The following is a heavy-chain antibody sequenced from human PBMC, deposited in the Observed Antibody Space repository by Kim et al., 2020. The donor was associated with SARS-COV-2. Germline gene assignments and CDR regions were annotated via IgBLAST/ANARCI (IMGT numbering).Heavy chain of an antibody. V-gene: IGHV3-30*01. J-gene: IGHJ6*02. CDR3: ARDGDTAMVNGMDV. Sequence: AHHVKGRFTISRENSKNTLYLQMNSLRAEDTDVYYCARDGDTAMVNGMDVWGQGTTVTVSS. D-gene: IGHD5-18*01.